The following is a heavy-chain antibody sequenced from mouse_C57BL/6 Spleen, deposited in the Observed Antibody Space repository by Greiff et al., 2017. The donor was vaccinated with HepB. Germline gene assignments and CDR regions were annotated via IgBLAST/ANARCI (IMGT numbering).Heavy chain of an antibody. CDR2: IWTGGGT. CDR3: ASYSKGAMDY. J-gene: IGHJ4*01. CDR1: GFSLTSYA. Sequence: QVQLKESGPGLVAPSQSLSITCTVSGFSLTSYAISWVRQPPGKGLEWLGVIWTGGGTNYNSALKSRRSISKDKSKRQVFLKMNSLQTDDTARYYCASYSKGAMDYWGQGTSVTVSS. D-gene: IGHD2-5*01. V-gene: IGHV2-9-1*01.